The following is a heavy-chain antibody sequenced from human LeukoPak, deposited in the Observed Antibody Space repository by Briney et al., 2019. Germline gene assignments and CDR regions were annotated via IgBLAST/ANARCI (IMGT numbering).Heavy chain of an antibody. V-gene: IGHV3-72*01. J-gene: IGHJ4*02. CDR1: GFTFSDHY. CDR2: SKNKANSYIT. Sequence: PGGSLRPSCAASGFTFSDHYMDWVRQAPGKGLEWVGRSKNKANSYITQYAAFVQGRFTISRDDSKNSLYLQINSLKTEDTAVYYCARDDGGQGDYWGQGTLVTVSS. CDR3: ARDDGGQGDY. D-gene: IGHD2-15*01.